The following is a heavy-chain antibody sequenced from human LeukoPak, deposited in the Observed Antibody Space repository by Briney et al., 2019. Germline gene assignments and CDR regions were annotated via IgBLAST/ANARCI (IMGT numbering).Heavy chain of an antibody. V-gene: IGHV3-15*01. CDR1: GFTFTNAW. CDR2: IKSKTDGGTT. J-gene: IGHJ4*02. Sequence: GGSLRLSCAASGFTFTNAWMGWVRQAPEKGLEWVGRIKSKTDGGTTDYAAPVKGRFAISRDDSKNTLYLQMNSLRAEDTAVYYCAKKQDPHRVAARGDFAYWGQGTLVTVSS. D-gene: IGHD6-6*01. CDR3: AKKQDPHRVAARGDFAY.